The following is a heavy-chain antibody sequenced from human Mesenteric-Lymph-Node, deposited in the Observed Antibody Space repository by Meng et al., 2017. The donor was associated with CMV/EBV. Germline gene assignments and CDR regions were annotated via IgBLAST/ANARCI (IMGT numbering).Heavy chain of an antibody. D-gene: IGHD6-13*01. V-gene: IGHV1-8*01. CDR1: GYTFISYD. Sequence: SVTVSCKASGYTFISYDIIWVRQATGQGLEYMGWMNPDSGNTGFAQEFQGRVTMTRDSSISTAYMELSRLTSDDTAIYYCSRGRQPSRYYGSDVWGQGTTVTVSS. CDR3: SRGRQPSRYYGSDV. J-gene: IGHJ6*02. CDR2: MNPDSGNT.